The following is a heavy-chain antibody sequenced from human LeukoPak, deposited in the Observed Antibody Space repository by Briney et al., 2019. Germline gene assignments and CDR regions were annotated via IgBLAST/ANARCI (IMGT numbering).Heavy chain of an antibody. Sequence: GASVKVSCKASGYTFTSYYIHWVRQAPGQGLEWMGIINPSGGSTSYALKFQGTVTMTSDASTSTLYMELGSLRSEDTAVYYCARISDGDPEGAFDIWGQGTMVTVSS. CDR1: GYTFTSYY. J-gene: IGHJ3*02. D-gene: IGHD4-17*01. CDR2: INPSGGST. V-gene: IGHV1-46*01. CDR3: ARISDGDPEGAFDI.